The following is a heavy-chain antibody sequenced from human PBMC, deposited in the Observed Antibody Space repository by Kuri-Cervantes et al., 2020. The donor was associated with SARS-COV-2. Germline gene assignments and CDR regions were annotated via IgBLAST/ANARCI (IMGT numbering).Heavy chain of an antibody. Sequence: LSLTCAASGFNFSRTDMHWVRQAPGKGLEWVAVISYDGSNKYYADSVKGRFTISRDNSKNTLYLQMNSLRAEDTAVYYCARVVRGVIIEGDYWGQGTLVTVSS. J-gene: IGHJ4*02. CDR3: ARVVRGVIIEGDY. CDR2: ISYDGSNK. V-gene: IGHV3-30-3*01. D-gene: IGHD3-10*01. CDR1: GFNFSRTD.